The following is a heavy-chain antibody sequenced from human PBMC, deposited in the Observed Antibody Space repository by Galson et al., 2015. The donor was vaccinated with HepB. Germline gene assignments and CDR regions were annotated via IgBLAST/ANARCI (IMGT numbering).Heavy chain of an antibody. CDR2: IYYSGST. J-gene: IGHJ4*02. V-gene: IGHV4-39*01. Sequence: LSLTCTVSGGSISSSSYYWGWIRQPPGKGLEWIGSIYYSGSTYYNPSLKSRVTISVDTSKNQFSLKLSSVTAADTAVYYCAELANYYDSSGYYEDYWGQGTLVTVSS. CDR3: AELANYYDSSGYYEDY. D-gene: IGHD3-22*01. CDR1: GGSISSSSYY.